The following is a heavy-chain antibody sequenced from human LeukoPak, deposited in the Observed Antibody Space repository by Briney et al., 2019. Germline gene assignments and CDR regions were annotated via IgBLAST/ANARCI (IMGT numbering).Heavy chain of an antibody. J-gene: IGHJ4*02. D-gene: IGHD3-9*01. V-gene: IGHV3-30*04. CDR1: GFTFSSYA. Sequence: QTGGSPRLSRAPSGFTFSSYAMHGVRQAPGKGLGWVAVISYDGSNKYYADPVKGGFTISRDNSKNTLYLQMNSLRAEDTAVYYCARKSRPRYFDWFAQMPDYWCQGTLVTVSA. CDR3: ARKSRPRYFDWFAQMPDY. CDR2: ISYDGSNK.